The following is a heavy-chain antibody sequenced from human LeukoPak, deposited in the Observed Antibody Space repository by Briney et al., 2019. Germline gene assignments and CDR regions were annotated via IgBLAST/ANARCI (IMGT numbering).Heavy chain of an antibody. Sequence: ASVKVSCKASGGTFSSYAISWVRQAPGQGLEWMGRIIPIFGIANYAQKFQGRVTITADKSTSTAYMELSRPRSDDTAVYYCASGIAARGWFDPWGQGTLVTVSS. V-gene: IGHV1-69*04. CDR3: ASGIAARGWFDP. J-gene: IGHJ5*02. CDR2: IIPIFGIA. D-gene: IGHD6-6*01. CDR1: GGTFSSYA.